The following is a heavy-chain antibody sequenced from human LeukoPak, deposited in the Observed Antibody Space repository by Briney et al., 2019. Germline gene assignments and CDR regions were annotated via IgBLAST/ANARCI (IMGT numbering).Heavy chain of an antibody. J-gene: IGHJ4*02. CDR3: TRVGYIDEGIDY. Sequence: SLRLSCVASGFPFSSYWMSWVRQAPGKGLEWVANIKQDGSKKSYVDSVKGGFTISRDNAKNSLYLQMNSLRAEDTAIYYCTRVGYIDEGIDYWGQGTLVTVSS. CDR2: IKQDGSKK. CDR1: GFPFSSYW. D-gene: IGHD5-24*01. V-gene: IGHV3-7*04.